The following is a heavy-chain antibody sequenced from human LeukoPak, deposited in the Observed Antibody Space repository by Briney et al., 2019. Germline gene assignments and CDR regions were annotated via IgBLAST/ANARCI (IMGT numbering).Heavy chain of an antibody. D-gene: IGHD6-13*01. J-gene: IGHJ4*02. V-gene: IGHV3-30*18. CDR3: AKDGSVAAADYYFDY. Sequence: GGSLRLSCAVSGFTFSNYGMHWVRQAPGKGLEWVAVISYDGRNKYHADSVTGRFTISRDNSKNTLYLQINSLRAEDTAVYYCAKDGSVAAADYYFDYWGQGTLVTVSS. CDR2: ISYDGRNK. CDR1: GFTFSNYG.